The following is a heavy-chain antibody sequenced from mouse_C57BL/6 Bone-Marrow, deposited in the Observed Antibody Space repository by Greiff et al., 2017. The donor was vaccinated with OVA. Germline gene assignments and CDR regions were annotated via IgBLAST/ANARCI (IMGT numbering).Heavy chain of an antibody. D-gene: IGHD1-1*01. Sequence: EVQLQQSGPELVKPGDSVKISCKASGYSFTGYFMNWVMQSHGKSLEWIGRINPYNGDTFYNQKFKGKSTLTVDKSSSTAHMELRSLTSEASAVYYCARVITTVHWYFEVWGTGTTVTVSS. CDR2: INPYNGDT. V-gene: IGHV1-20*01. CDR1: GYSFTGYF. J-gene: IGHJ1*03. CDR3: ARVITTVHWYFEV.